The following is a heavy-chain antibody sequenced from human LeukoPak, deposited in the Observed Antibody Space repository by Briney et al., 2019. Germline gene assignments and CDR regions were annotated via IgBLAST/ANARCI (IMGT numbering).Heavy chain of an antibody. CDR3: VRVKGSYFDY. V-gene: IGHV3-48*01. D-gene: IGHD2-15*01. Sequence: SGGSLRLSCAVSGFPLSSYIINWVRPAPGEGPGWVSYISTSGSPIYYLDSVKGRFTMSRDKAKNSLFLQMNGPRAEDTGVYYCVRVKGSYFDYWGQGALVTVSS. J-gene: IGHJ4*02. CDR2: ISTSGSPI. CDR1: GFPLSSYI.